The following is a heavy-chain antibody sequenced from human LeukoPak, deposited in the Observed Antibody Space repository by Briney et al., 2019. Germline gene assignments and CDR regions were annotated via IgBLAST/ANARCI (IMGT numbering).Heavy chain of an antibody. Sequence: VGSLPVSRAASGFTFSSYAMNWVRQAPGKGLEWVSAISGSGGSTYYADSVRGRFTISRDNSKNTLYLQMNSLRAEDTAVYYCAKGFYHVGATTVYDYWGQGNLITVSS. CDR1: GFTFSSYA. CDR3: AKGFYHVGATTVYDY. J-gene: IGHJ4*02. D-gene: IGHD1-26*01. CDR2: ISGSGGST. V-gene: IGHV3-23*01.